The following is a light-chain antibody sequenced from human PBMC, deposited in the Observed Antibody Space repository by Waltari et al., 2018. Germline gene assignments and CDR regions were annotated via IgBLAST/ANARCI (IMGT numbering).Light chain of an antibody. J-gene: IGLJ2*01. CDR3: QSADGIYNPV. CDR2: KNN. V-gene: IGLV6-57*03. CDR1: SGSIDSKY. Sequence: VFTQPHSVSGSPGQTVTISCTRSSGSIDSKYVQWYQQRPGSVPTTVIYKNNQRPSGVPDRFSGSIDTSSNSASLTISGLKSEDEADYYCQSADGIYNPVFGGGTRLTVL.